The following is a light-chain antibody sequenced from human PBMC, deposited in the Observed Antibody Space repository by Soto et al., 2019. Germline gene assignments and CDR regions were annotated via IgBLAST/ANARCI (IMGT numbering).Light chain of an antibody. CDR2: DVS. CDR3: CSYAGSYTYV. CDR1: SSDVGGYNY. V-gene: IGLV2-11*01. Sequence: QSVLTQPRSVSGSPGRSVTISCTGTSSDVGGYNYVSWYQQHPGKAPQLLIYDVSKRPSGVPDRFSGSKSGNTASLTISGLQAEDEADYYCCSYAGSYTYVFGTGTKVTVL. J-gene: IGLJ1*01.